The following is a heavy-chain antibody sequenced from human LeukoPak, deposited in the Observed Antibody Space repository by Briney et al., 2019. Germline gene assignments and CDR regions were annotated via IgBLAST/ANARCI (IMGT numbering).Heavy chain of an antibody. CDR3: AKVGGRVPHRSQWLATGSYFAY. CDR2: ISSSSDYI. CDR1: GFTWSSYS. V-gene: IGHV3-21*04. Sequence: PGGSLRLSCAASGFTWSSYSMNWVRRATGEGLEWVSSISSSSDYIYYSDSVKGRFTISRDNAKNSLYLQINSLRAEDTALYYCAKVGGRVPHRSQWLATGSYFAYWGQGTLVTVSS. D-gene: IGHD6-19*01. J-gene: IGHJ4*02.